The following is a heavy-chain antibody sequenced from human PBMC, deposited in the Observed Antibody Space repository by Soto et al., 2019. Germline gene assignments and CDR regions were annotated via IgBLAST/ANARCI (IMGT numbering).Heavy chain of an antibody. CDR3: ARNGVVTANNWFDP. V-gene: IGHV3-11*01. D-gene: IGHD2-21*02. Sequence: GGSLRLSCAASGFTFSDYYMSWIRQAPGKGLEWVSYISSSGSTIYYADSVKGRFTISRDNAKNSLYLQMNSLIAEDTAVYYCARNGVVTANNWFDPWGQGTLVTVSS. CDR1: GFTFSDYY. J-gene: IGHJ5*02. CDR2: ISSSGSTI.